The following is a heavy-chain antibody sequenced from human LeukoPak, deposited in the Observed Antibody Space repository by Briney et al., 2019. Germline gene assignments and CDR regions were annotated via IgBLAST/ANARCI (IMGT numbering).Heavy chain of an antibody. CDR3: VRIFSGGGGLDY. CDR2: IYSGGKT. V-gene: IGHV3-66*01. D-gene: IGHD6-19*01. CDR1: GFTVSINY. J-gene: IGHJ4*02. Sequence: GGSLRLSCAVSGFTVSINYMTWVRQAPGKGLEWVSVIYSGGKTYYTDSVEGRFTISRDNSKSTLYLQLNSLRAEDTAVYYCVRIFSGGGGLDYWGQGTLVTVSS.